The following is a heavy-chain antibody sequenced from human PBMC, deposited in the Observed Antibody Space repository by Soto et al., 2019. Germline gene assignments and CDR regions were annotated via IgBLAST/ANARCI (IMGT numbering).Heavy chain of an antibody. V-gene: IGHV3-23*01. CDR2: ISGSGGST. D-gene: IGHD3-10*01. Sequence: HPGGSLRLSCAASGFTFSSYAMSWVRQAPGKGLEWVSAISGSGGSTYYADSVKGRFTISRDNSKNTLYLQMNSLRAEDTAVYYCAKVLSSGSYYNVDYYYGMDVWGQGTTVTVSS. CDR3: AKVLSSGSYYNVDYYYGMDV. J-gene: IGHJ6*02. CDR1: GFTFSSYA.